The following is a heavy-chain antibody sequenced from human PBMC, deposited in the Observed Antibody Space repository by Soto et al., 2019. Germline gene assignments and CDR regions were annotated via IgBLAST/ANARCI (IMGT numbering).Heavy chain of an antibody. J-gene: IGHJ3*02. Sequence: QLQLQESGPGLVKPSETLSLICTLSGGSIITSSYYWDWARHPPGKGLEWIGTIFYTGSTFYNPSLTSRVTLSIDTFKNEFTLKPSAVTAVDTAVYYCARHSIATWRGDGCDPRSFDIWGQGTLVTVS. CDR2: IFYTGST. V-gene: IGHV4-39*01. D-gene: IGHD5-12*01. CDR1: GGSIITSSYY. CDR3: ARHSIATWRGDGCDPRSFDI.